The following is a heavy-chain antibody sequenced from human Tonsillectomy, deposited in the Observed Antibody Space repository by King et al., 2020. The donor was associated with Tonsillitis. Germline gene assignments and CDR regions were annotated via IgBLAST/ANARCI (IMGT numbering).Heavy chain of an antibody. CDR1: GFTFSSYS. CDR3: ARDLGGSYSNYSYYGMDV. Sequence: VQLVESGGGLVKPGGSLRLSCAASGFTFSSYSMNWVRQAPGKGLEWVSSISSSSSYIYYADSVKGRFTISRDNAKNSLYLQMNSLRAEDTAVYYCARDLGGSYSNYSYYGMDVWGQGTTVTVSS. V-gene: IGHV3-21*01. J-gene: IGHJ6*02. CDR2: ISSSSSYI. D-gene: IGHD1-26*01.